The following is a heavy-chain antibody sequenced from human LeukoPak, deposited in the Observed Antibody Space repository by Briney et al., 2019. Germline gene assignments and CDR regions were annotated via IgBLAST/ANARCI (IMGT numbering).Heavy chain of an antibody. CDR3: AKDRPASHGSGSFGDY. J-gene: IGHJ4*02. Sequence: GVSQRLSCAASGFTFNSHAMSWVRQAPGKGLEWVSAISGCGTGSYYADSVTGRFTTSRDNAKNTVYLQMNSLRAEDTAVYYCAKDRPASHGSGSFGDYWGQGTLVSVST. V-gene: IGHV3-23*01. CDR2: ISGCGTGS. D-gene: IGHD3-10*01. CDR1: GFTFNSHA.